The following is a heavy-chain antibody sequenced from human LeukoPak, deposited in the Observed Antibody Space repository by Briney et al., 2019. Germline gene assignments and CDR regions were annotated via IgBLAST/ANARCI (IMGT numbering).Heavy chain of an antibody. CDR1: GGSISSHY. V-gene: IGHV4-59*11. Sequence: SETLSLTCTVSGGSISSHYWSWIRQPPGKGLEWIGYIYYSGSTNYNPSLKSRVTISVDTSKNQFFLKLSSVTAADTAVYYCARTPNYYMDVWGKGTTVTVSS. CDR3: ARTPNYYMDV. CDR2: IYYSGST. J-gene: IGHJ6*03.